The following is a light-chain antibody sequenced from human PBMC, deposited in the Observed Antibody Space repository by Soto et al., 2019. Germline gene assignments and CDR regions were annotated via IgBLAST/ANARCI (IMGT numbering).Light chain of an antibody. Sequence: DIQMTQSPSSLSXXXGXXVXIXCRASLPISNYLAWYQQKPGKIPNLLIYAASTLQAGVPSRFSGSGSGTDFTLTISSLQPEDVAAYYCQKYNSAPLTFGGGTKVDIK. J-gene: IGKJ4*01. CDR2: AAS. CDR1: LPISNY. V-gene: IGKV1-27*01. CDR3: QKYNSAPLT.